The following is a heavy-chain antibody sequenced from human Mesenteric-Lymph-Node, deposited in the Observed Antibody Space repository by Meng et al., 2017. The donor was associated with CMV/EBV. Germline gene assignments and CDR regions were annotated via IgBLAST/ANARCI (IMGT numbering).Heavy chain of an antibody. V-gene: IGHV1-18*04. CDR2: IIPILGIA. D-gene: IGHD2-15*01. CDR1: GYTFTDYY. Sequence: ASVKVSCKASGYTFTDYYMHWVRQAPGQGLEWMGRIIPILGIANYAQKLQGRVTMTTDTFTSTAYMELRSLRSDDTAVYYCARDSGRSFDYWGQGTLVTVSS. CDR3: ARDSGRSFDY. J-gene: IGHJ4*02.